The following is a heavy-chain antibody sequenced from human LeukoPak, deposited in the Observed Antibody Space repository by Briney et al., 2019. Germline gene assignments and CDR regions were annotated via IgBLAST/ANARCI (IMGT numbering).Heavy chain of an antibody. V-gene: IGHV5-51*01. D-gene: IGHD3-10*01. CDR2: IYPGDSDT. CDR3: ARSYYYGSGSPGLMDY. Sequence: GESLKISCKGSGYSFTSYWIGWVRQMPGKGLEWMGIIYPGDSDTRYSPSFQGQVTISADKSISTAYLQWSSLKASDTAMYYCARSYYYGSGSPGLMDYWGQGTLVTVSS. J-gene: IGHJ4*02. CDR1: GYSFTSYW.